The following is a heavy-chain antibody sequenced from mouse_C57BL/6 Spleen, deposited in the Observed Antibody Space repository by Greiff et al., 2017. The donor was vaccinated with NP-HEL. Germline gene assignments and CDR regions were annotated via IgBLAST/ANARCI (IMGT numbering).Heavy chain of an antibody. Sequence: EVKLMESGGGLVQPGESLKLSCESNEYEFPSHDMSWVRKTPEKRLELVAAINSDGGSTYYPDTMERRFIISRDNTKKTLYLQMSSLRSEDTALYYCARQGAYSNYGYFDVWGTGTTVTVSS. V-gene: IGHV5-2*01. J-gene: IGHJ1*03. D-gene: IGHD2-5*01. CDR3: ARQGAYSNYGYFDV. CDR2: INSDGGST. CDR1: EYEFPSHD.